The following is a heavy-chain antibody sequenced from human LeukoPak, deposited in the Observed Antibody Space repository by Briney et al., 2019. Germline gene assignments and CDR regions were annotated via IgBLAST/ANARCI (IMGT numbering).Heavy chain of an antibody. CDR2: IRFDGSNR. D-gene: IGHD3-3*01. V-gene: IGHV3-30*02. CDR1: GFTFNNYG. Sequence: PGGSLRLSCAASGFTFNNYGIHWVRQTPGKGLEWVAFIRFDGSNRYYADSVKGRFTLSRDNSKNTLSLQMNSLRAEDTAVYYCAKDGNYDFWSYYYYYMDVWGKGTTVTVSS. J-gene: IGHJ6*03. CDR3: AKDGNYDFWSYYYYYMDV.